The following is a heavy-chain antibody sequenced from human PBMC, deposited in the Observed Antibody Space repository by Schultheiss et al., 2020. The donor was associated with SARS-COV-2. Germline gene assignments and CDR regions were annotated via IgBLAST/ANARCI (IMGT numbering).Heavy chain of an antibody. Sequence: SETLSLTCAVSGGSISSGGYSWSWIRQPPGKGLEWIGEINHSGSTNYNPSLKSRVTISVDTSKNQFSLKLSSVTAADTAVYYCARSGDSSSWTIYGMDVWGQGTTVTVSS. V-gene: IGHV4-61*08. J-gene: IGHJ6*02. D-gene: IGHD6-13*01. CDR2: INHSGST. CDR3: ARSGDSSSWTIYGMDV. CDR1: GGSISSGGYS.